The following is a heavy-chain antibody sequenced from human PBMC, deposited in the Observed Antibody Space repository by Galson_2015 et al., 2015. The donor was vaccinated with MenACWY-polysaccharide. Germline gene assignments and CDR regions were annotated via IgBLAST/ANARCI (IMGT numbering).Heavy chain of an antibody. CDR1: GFTFSSYA. Sequence: SLRLSCEASGFTFSSYAMNWVRQAPGKGLEWVSGISDSDGRTYYTDSGKGRVTITRDKSRNTLYMQMNSLRPEDTAVYYCAKAHIAARPDRRMVYYYYMDVWGKGTTFTVSS. CDR3: AKAHIAARPDRRMVYYYYMDV. CDR2: ISDSDGRT. D-gene: IGHD6-6*01. J-gene: IGHJ6*03. V-gene: IGHV3-23*01.